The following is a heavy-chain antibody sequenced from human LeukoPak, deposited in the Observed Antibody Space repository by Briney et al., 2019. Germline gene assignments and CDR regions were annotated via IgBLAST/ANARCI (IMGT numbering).Heavy chain of an antibody. CDR1: GFTFSSYS. V-gene: IGHV3-21*04. Sequence: PGGSLRLSCAASGFTFSSYSMNWVRQAPGKGLEWVSSISSSSSYIYYADSVKGRFTISRDNSKNTLYLQMNSLRAEDTAVYYCAKDVRHSGLYYFDYWGQGTLVTVSS. J-gene: IGHJ4*02. D-gene: IGHD3-10*01. CDR2: ISSSSSYI. CDR3: AKDVRHSGLYYFDY.